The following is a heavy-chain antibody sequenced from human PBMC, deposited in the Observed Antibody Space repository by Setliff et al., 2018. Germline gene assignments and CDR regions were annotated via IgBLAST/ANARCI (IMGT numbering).Heavy chain of an antibody. V-gene: IGHV4-61*02. CDR1: GGSISSGSYY. J-gene: IGHJ4*02. CDR3: AKEGYYDHFGYYHYYFDF. Sequence: SETLSLTCTVSGGSISSGSYYWSWIRQPAGKGLEWIGRIYTSGSTNYNPSPKSRVAISVDTSKNQFSLRLSSVTAADTAVYYCAKEGYYDHFGYYHYYFDFWGQGTLVTVSS. D-gene: IGHD3-22*01. CDR2: IYTSGST.